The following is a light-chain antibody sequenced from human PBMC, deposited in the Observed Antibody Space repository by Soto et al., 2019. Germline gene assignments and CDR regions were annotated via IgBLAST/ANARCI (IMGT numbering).Light chain of an antibody. J-gene: IGKJ1*01. CDR1: QSVSSN. CDR3: QQYNIWPQT. Sequence: EIVMTQSPATLSVSPGERATLSCRASQSVSSNFAWYQQKPGQGPRLLIYGASTRATGIPARFSGSGSGTEFTLTISSLQSEDFALYYCQQYNIWPQTFGQGTKVDIK. CDR2: GAS. V-gene: IGKV3-15*01.